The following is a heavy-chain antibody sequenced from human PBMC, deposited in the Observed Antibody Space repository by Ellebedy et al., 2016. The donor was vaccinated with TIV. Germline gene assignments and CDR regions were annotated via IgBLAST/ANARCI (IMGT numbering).Heavy chain of an antibody. Sequence: GESLKISXAASGFTFSSYAMSWVRQAPGKGLEWVSAISGSGGSTYYADSVKGRFTISRDNSKNSLYLQMNSLRAEDTAVYYCARDLEWQWLEPTLGVVDYWGQGTLVTVSS. V-gene: IGHV3-23*01. J-gene: IGHJ4*02. CDR3: ARDLEWQWLEPTLGVVDY. CDR2: ISGSGGST. D-gene: IGHD6-19*01. CDR1: GFTFSSYA.